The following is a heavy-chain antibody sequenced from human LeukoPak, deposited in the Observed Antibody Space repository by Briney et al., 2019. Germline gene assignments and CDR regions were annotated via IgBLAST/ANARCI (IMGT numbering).Heavy chain of an antibody. D-gene: IGHD2-15*01. Sequence: ASVKVSCKASGYTFTSYYMHWVRQAPGQGLEWMGIINPSGGSTSYAQKFQGRVTMTRDTSTSTVYMELSSLRSEDTAVYYCARDSDCSGGSCYGIGGYWGQGTLVTASS. CDR1: GYTFTSYY. CDR3: ARDSDCSGGSCYGIGGY. CDR2: INPSGGST. J-gene: IGHJ4*02. V-gene: IGHV1-46*01.